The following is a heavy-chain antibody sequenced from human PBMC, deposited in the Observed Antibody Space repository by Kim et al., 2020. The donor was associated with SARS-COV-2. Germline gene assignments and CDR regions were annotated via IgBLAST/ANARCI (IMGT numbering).Heavy chain of an antibody. D-gene: IGHD1-1*01. CDR2: IKQDQTEK. CDR3: ARGWTGDLDGMDV. J-gene: IGHJ6*02. V-gene: IGHV3-7*01. CDR1: GFTFSNYF. Sequence: GGSLRLSCAASGFTFSNYFMSWVRQAPGKGLEWVANIKQDQTEKYYVDSVKGRFTVSRDNAENSLYLQMNSLRAEDTGVYYCARGWTGDLDGMDVWGQGTTVTVSS.